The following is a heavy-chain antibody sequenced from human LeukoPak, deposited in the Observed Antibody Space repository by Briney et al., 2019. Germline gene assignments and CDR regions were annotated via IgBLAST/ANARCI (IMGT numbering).Heavy chain of an antibody. V-gene: IGHV1-69*01. D-gene: IGHD3-3*01. J-gene: IGHJ4*02. CDR2: IIPIFGTA. Sequence: SVKVSRKAPGGTFSSYAISWVRQAPGQGLEWMGGIIPIFGTANYAQKFQGRVTITADESTSTAYMELSSLRSEDTAVYYCARCSLSGYDFWSGYYLDYWGQGTLVTVSS. CDR3: ARCSLSGYDFWSGYYLDY. CDR1: GGTFSSYA.